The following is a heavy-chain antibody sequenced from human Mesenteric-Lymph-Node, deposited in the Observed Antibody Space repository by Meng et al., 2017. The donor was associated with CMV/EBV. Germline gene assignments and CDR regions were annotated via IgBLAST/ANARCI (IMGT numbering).Heavy chain of an antibody. CDR3: ARDMRPGITGNYGMDV. D-gene: IGHD1-20*01. CDR1: GYTFTGYY. CDR2: IIPILGIA. Sequence: SVKVSCKASGYTFTGYYINWVRQAPGQGLEWMGRIIPILGIANYAQKFQGRVTITADKSTSTAYMELSSLRSEDTAVYYCARDMRPGITGNYGMDVWGQGTTVTVSS. V-gene: IGHV1-69*04. J-gene: IGHJ6*02.